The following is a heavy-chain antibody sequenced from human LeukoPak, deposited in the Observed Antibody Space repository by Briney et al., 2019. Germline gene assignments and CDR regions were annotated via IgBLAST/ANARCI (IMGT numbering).Heavy chain of an antibody. CDR1: GGSISSYY. Sequence: PSETLSLTCTVSGGSISSYYWSWIRQPPGKGLEWIGEINHSGSTNYNPSLKSRVTISVDTSKNQFSLKLSSVTAADTAVYYCARGPRTRYSSGWYLNYWGQGTLVTVSS. CDR2: INHSGST. CDR3: ARGPRTRYSSGWYLNY. V-gene: IGHV4-34*01. J-gene: IGHJ4*02. D-gene: IGHD6-19*01.